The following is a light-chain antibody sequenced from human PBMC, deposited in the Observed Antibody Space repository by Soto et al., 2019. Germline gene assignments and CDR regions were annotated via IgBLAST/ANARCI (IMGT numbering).Light chain of an antibody. CDR3: MQSTQLPPT. CDR2: EVS. J-gene: IGKJ5*01. CDR1: HSLLHITGETF. Sequence: DIVMTQSPLSLPVTPGEPASISCKSSHSLLHITGETFLFWYLQKPGQSPQLLIYEVSTRVSGVPERFSGSGSGTDFTLEISRVETDDVGIYYCMQSTQLPPTFGQGTRLEIK. V-gene: IGKV2D-29*02.